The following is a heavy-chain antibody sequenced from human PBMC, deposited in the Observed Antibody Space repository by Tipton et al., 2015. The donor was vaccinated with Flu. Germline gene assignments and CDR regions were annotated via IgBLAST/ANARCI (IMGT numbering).Heavy chain of an antibody. CDR1: GGSFSGYY. D-gene: IGHD6-13*01. J-gene: IGHJ1*01. CDR3: ARTGYSSSRLYFQH. V-gene: IGHV4-34*01. CDR2: INHSGST. Sequence: TLSLTCAVYGGSFSGYYWSWIRQPPGKGLEWIGEINHSGSTNYNPSLKSRVTISVDTSKNQFSLKLSSVTAADTAVYYCARTGYSSSRLYFQHWGQGTLVTGSS.